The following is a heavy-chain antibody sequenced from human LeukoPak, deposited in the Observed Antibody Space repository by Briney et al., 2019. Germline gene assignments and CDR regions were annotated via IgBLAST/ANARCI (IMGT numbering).Heavy chain of an antibody. J-gene: IGHJ6*03. Sequence: PSQTLSLTCTVSGGSINSGTYYWSWIRQPAGKGLEWIGRIYTSGSTNYNPSLKSRVTISLDTSKNQFSLKLSSVTSADTAVYYCARGVVPVAMPPSYSHYYHYMDVWGKGTTVTISS. CDR1: GGSINSGTYY. CDR3: ARGVVPVAMPPSYSHYYHYMDV. CDR2: IYTSGST. D-gene: IGHD2-2*01. V-gene: IGHV4-61*02.